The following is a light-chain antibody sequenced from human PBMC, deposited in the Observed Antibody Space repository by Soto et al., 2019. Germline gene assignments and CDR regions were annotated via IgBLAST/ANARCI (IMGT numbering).Light chain of an antibody. J-gene: IGKJ5*01. V-gene: IGKV3-11*01. CDR2: DTS. CDR1: QTISSF. Sequence: QSPASLSFPPGQNSPIYSMAGQTISSFLAWYQQKPGQAPRLLIYDTSNRATGIPARFSGSGSGTDFTLTISSLEPVDFAVYYCQQRYNWPPTFCQGTRLEI. CDR3: QQRYNWPPT.